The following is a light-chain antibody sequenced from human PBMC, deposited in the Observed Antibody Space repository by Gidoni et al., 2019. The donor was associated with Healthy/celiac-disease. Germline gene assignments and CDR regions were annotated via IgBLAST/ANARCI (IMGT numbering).Light chain of an antibody. Sequence: EIVFTQSPATLSLSPGERATLSCRASQSVSSYLAWYQMNPGQAPSLLIYDASNRATGIPARFSGSGSGTDFTLTISSLEPEDFAVYYCQQRSNWLTFGGGTKVEIK. CDR1: QSVSSY. J-gene: IGKJ4*01. CDR3: QQRSNWLT. CDR2: DAS. V-gene: IGKV3-11*01.